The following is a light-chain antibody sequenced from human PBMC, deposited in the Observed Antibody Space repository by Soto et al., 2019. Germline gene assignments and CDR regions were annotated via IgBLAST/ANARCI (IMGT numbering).Light chain of an antibody. CDR1: QTINSW. CDR3: QQYKSYPLT. CDR2: KAS. J-gene: IGKJ4*01. V-gene: IGKV1-5*03. Sequence: DIQMTQSPSTLSGSVGDRVTITCRASQTINSWLAWYQQKPGKAPKLLIYKASNLESGVPSRFSGSRSGTEFTLTISSLQPDDFATYYCQQYKSYPLTFGGGTKVDI.